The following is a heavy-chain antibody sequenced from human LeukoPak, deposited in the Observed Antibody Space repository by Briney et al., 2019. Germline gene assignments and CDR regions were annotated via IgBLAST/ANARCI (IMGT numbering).Heavy chain of an antibody. V-gene: IGHV4-38-2*02. CDR2: IYHSGST. CDR3: AREGDFWSGYRPRSHYYYYYYMDV. D-gene: IGHD3-3*01. J-gene: IGHJ6*03. Sequence: KPSGTVSLTCTVAGYSISSGYYWGWIRQPPGKGLEWIGSIYHSGSTYYNPSLKSRVTISVDTSKNQFSLKLSSVTAADTAVYYCAREGDFWSGYRPRSHYYYYYYMDVRGKGTTVTVSS. CDR1: GYSISSGYY.